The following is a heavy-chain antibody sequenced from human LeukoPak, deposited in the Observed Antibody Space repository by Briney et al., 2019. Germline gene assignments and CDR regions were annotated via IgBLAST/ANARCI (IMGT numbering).Heavy chain of an antibody. CDR1: GYTLTELS. D-gene: IGHD5-12*01. CDR3: ARYIRGEAFDI. J-gene: IGHJ3*02. Sequence: ASVKVSCKVSGYTLTELSMDWVRQAPGKGLEWMGGFDPEDGETIYAQKFQGRVTFTRDTSSSTAYMELSSLIPEDTAVYYCARYIRGEAFDIWGLGTLVTVSS. V-gene: IGHV1-24*01. CDR2: FDPEDGET.